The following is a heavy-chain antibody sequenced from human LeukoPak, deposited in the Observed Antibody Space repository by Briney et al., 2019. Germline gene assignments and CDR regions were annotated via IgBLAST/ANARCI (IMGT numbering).Heavy chain of an antibody. D-gene: IGHD5-12*01. V-gene: IGHV1-2*02. Sequence: ASVKVSCKASGYTFTGYYMHWVRQAPGQGLEWMGWINPNSGGTNYAQKFQGRVTMTRDTSISTAYMELSRLRSDDMAVYYCARPDIVATISGYDAFDIWGQGTMVTVSS. CDR2: INPNSGGT. CDR1: GYTFTGYY. CDR3: ARPDIVATISGYDAFDI. J-gene: IGHJ3*02.